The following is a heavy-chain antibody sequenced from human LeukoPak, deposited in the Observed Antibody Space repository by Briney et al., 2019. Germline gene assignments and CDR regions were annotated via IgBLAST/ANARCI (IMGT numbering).Heavy chain of an antibody. J-gene: IGHJ5*02. CDR2: INTNTGNP. Sequence: GASVKVSCKASGYSFTSYAMNWVRQAPGQGLEWMGGINTNTGNPTYAQGFTGRFVFSLDASVSTAYLQISNLKAEDTAVYYCARRDSTWFDPWGQGTLVTVSS. V-gene: IGHV7-4-1*02. CDR3: ARRDSTWFDP. CDR1: GYSFTSYA. D-gene: IGHD2/OR15-2a*01.